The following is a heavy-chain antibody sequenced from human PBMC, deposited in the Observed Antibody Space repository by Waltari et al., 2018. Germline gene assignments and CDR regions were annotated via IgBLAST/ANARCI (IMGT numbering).Heavy chain of an antibody. V-gene: IGHV3-53*01. CDR3: ATSPTRSF. CDR1: GPTVGNTY. D-gene: IGHD2-15*01. Sequence: EVQLVAPGGGSFQPGASLRLSCAASGPTVGNTYLSWVRQAPGKGLEGVSVIYSGGTTQYADSVKGRFTISRDSSKNTLYLQMNSLRVEDTAVYYCATSPTRSFWGQGTLVAVSS. J-gene: IGHJ4*02. CDR2: IYSGGTT.